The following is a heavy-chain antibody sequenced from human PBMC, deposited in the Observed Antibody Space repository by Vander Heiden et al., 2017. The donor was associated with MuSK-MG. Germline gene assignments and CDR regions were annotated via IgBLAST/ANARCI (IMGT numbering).Heavy chain of an antibody. Sequence: EVQLLESGGGLVQPGGSLRLSCAASGFTFSFFDMNWVRQPPGRGLEWVSDISGNGDATHYADSVKGRLTISRDNSKNTLYLQMNGLRAEDTAVYYCAKGGWLDDWGQGTLVTVSS. CDR3: AKGGWLDD. D-gene: IGHD6-19*01. J-gene: IGHJ4*02. CDR2: ISGNGDAT. V-gene: IGHV3-23*01. CDR1: GFTFSFFD.